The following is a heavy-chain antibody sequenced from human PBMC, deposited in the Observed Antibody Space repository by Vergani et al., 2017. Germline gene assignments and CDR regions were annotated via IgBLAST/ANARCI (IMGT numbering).Heavy chain of an antibody. D-gene: IGHD2-2*02. J-gene: IGHJ5*02. Sequence: QVQLVQSGAEVKKPGSSVKVSCKASGGTFSSYAISWVRQAPGQGLEWMGGIIPIFGTANYAQKFQGRVTITADESTSTAYMELCSLRSEDTAVYYCARGAAIVVVPAAISGWFDPWGQGTLVTVSS. CDR3: ARGAAIVVVPAAISGWFDP. V-gene: IGHV1-69*01. CDR2: IIPIFGTA. CDR1: GGTFSSYA.